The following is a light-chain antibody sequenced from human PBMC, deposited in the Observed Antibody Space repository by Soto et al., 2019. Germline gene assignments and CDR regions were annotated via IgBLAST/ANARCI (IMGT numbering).Light chain of an antibody. CDR1: QNIRSS. CDR3: QQYDIWPPYT. CDR2: DAS. Sequence: EVVLTQSPASLSASPGERVTLYCRASQNIRSSLAWYQQRPGQAPRLLIYDASTRANGIPPTFSGGGSGTEFTVTISSLQSEDFAIYYCQQYDIWPPYTFGQGTKVDIK. V-gene: IGKV3-15*01. J-gene: IGKJ2*01.